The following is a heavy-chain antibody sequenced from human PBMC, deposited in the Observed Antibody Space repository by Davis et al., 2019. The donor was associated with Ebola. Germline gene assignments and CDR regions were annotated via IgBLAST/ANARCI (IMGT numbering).Heavy chain of an antibody. Sequence: ASVKVSCKVSGYTLTELSMHWVRQAPGKGLEWMGGFDPEDGETIYAQKFQGRVTITRDTSASTAYMELSSLRSEDTAVYYCARGGYSGSYYFDYWGQGTLVTVSS. CDR1: GYTLTELS. V-gene: IGHV1-24*01. J-gene: IGHJ4*02. CDR2: FDPEDGET. D-gene: IGHD1-26*01. CDR3: ARGGYSGSYYFDY.